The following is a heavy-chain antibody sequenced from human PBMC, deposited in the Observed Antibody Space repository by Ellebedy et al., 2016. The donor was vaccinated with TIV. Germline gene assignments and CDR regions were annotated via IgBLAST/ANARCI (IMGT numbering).Heavy chain of an antibody. J-gene: IGHJ4*02. CDR3: ASPTRGYSYGFDS. CDR1: GGSISSDNYY. Sequence: MPSETLSLTCTVSGGSISSDNYYWGWIRQPPGKGLEWIGSVYFSGMTYYNRSLKSRFTTSVDKSKNQFSLKLSSVTAADTAVYYCASPTRGYSYGFDSWGQGTLVTVSS. CDR2: VYFSGMT. D-gene: IGHD5-18*01. V-gene: IGHV4-39*01.